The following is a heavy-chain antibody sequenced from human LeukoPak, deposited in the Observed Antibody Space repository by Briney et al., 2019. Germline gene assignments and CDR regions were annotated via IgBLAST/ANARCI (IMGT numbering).Heavy chain of an antibody. V-gene: IGHV4-34*01. CDR2: INHSGST. CDR3: AREGGSGSYYYYYYGKDV. J-gene: IGHJ6*02. CDR1: GGSFSGYY. Sequence: SETLSLTCAVYGGSFSGYYWSWIRQPPGKGLEWIGEINHSGSTNYNPSLKSRVTISVDTSKNQFSLKLSSVAAADTAVYYCAREGGSGSYYYYYYGKDVWGQGTTVTVSS. D-gene: IGHD3-10*01.